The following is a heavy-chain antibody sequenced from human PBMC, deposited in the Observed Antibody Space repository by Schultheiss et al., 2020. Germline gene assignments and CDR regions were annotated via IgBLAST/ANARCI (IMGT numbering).Heavy chain of an antibody. CDR3: AREKRYDTGGPTLDI. J-gene: IGHJ3*02. Sequence: GGSLRLSCAVSGFTFSIYWMHWVRQVPGKGLAWVSRISSDGSRTTYGGSVKGRFTISRDNAKNTLYLQMNSLRAEDTAVYYCAREKRYDTGGPTLDIWGQGTMVTVSS. V-gene: IGHV3-74*03. CDR1: GFTFSIYW. CDR2: ISSDGSRT. D-gene: IGHD2-8*02.